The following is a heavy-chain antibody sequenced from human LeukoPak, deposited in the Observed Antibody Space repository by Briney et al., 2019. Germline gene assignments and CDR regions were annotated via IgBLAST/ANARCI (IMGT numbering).Heavy chain of an antibody. D-gene: IGHD6-13*01. CDR1: GGSISISNSNW. CDR3: ARGGIAAAALVHLDY. CDR2: IYYSGST. V-gene: IGHV4-61*01. Sequence: PSGTLSLTCAVSGGSISISNSNWWSWIRQPPGKGLEWIGYIYYSGSTNYNPSLKSRVTIAVDTSKNQFSLKLSSVTAAGTAVYYCARGGIAAAALVHLDYWGQGTLVTVSS. J-gene: IGHJ4*02.